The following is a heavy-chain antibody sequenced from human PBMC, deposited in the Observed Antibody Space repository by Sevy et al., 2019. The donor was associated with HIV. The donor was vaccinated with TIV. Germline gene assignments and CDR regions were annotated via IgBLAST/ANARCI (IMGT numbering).Heavy chain of an antibody. CDR1: GGPISSYY. J-gene: IGHJ4*02. CDR3: ARGLYDTNTQGCFDY. V-gene: IGHV4-4*07. D-gene: IGHD3-9*01. CDR2: IYISVIT. Sequence: SETLSLTCTVSGGPISSYYWSWIRQPAGKGLEWIGRIYISVITNYNFSLSSRVAMSVDTSKNQFSLNLSSATAADTAVYYCARGLYDTNTQGCFDYWGQGNLVTVSS.